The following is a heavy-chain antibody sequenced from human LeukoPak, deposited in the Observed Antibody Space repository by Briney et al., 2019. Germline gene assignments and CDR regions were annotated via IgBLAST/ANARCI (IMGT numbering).Heavy chain of an antibody. CDR2: IWYDGSIK. CDR3: ARDMSSWAMVRGLSNWFDP. D-gene: IGHD3-10*01. CDR1: GFAFSSYG. V-gene: IGHV3-33*01. J-gene: IGHJ5*02. Sequence: GGSLRLSCAASGFAFSSYGMHWVRQAPGKGLEGVAAIWYDGSIKYYGDSVKDRFTISRDNSKNTLYLQMDSLRADDTAVYFCARDMSSWAMVRGLSNWFDPWGQGTLVTVSP.